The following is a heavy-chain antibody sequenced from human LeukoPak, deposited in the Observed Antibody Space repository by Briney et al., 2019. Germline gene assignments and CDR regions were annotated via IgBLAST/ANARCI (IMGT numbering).Heavy chain of an antibody. CDR2: IIGPGGDT. D-gene: IGHD1-1*01. CDR3: AKAAAERCASIKCYPFDS. CDR1: GVTLSSYA. V-gene: IGHV3-23*01. J-gene: IGHJ4*02. Sequence: PGGSLRLSCAASGVTLSSYAMSWVRQAPGKGLEWVASIIGPGGDTYHAGSVRGRFTISRDNSKNTLYLQMSHLRVEDTALYYCAKAAAERCASIKCYPFDSWGQGTLVAVSS.